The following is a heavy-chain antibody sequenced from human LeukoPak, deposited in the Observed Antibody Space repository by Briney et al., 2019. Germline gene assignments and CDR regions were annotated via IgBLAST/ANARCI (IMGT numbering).Heavy chain of an antibody. CDR2: ISGSGGST. V-gene: IGHV3-23*01. D-gene: IGHD3-10*01. CDR3: AKVLFGGVGSVGYFDY. Sequence: GGSLRLSCAASGFTFSTYAMSWVRQTPGKGLEWVSAISGSGGSTYYADSVKGRFTISRDNSENTLYLQMNSLRAEDTAVCYCAKVLFGGVGSVGYFDYWGQGTLVTVSS. J-gene: IGHJ4*02. CDR1: GFTFSTYA.